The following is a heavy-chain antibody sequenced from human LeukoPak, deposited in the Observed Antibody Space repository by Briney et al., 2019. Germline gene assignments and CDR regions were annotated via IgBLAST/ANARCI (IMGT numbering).Heavy chain of an antibody. CDR3: TRDPHGYWWFDP. CDR1: GFTFSNYW. Sequence: GGSLRLSCAASGFTFSNYWMHWVRQDPGKGLVWVSRINSDGSSTTYADSVKGRFTISRDNAKNTLYLQMNSLRAEDTAVYYCTRDPHGYWWFDPWGQGTLVTVSS. D-gene: IGHD5-18*01. J-gene: IGHJ5*02. CDR2: INSDGSST. V-gene: IGHV3-74*03.